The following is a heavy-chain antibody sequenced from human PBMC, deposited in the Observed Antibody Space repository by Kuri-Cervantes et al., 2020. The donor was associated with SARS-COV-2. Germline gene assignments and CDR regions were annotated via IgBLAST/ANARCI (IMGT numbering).Heavy chain of an antibody. D-gene: IGHD3-9*01. J-gene: IGHJ6*03. CDR3: ARDIPGGFDWLLRSDYYYYYMDV. CDR2: ISAYNGNT. Sequence: ASVKVSCKVSGYTLTELSMHWVRQAPGKGLEWMGWISAYNGNTNYAQKLQGRVTMTTDTSTSTAYMELRSLRSDDTAVYYCARDIPGGFDWLLRSDYYYYYMDVWGKGTTVTVSS. CDR1: GYTLTELS. V-gene: IGHV1-18*01.